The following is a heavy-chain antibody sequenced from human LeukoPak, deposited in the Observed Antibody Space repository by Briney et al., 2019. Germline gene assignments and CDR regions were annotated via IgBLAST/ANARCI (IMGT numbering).Heavy chain of an antibody. V-gene: IGHV3-30*04. CDR2: VSYDGNKK. CDR1: GFTFSRNA. CDR3: ARGLGCDAFDL. D-gene: IGHD1-26*01. Sequence: PGGSLRLSCAASGFTFSRNAMHWVRQAPGKGLEWAATVSYDGNKKHYADSVKGRFTISRDNSTNVMYMQMSSLRVEDTAVFYCARGLGCDAFDLWGQGTMVIVSS. J-gene: IGHJ3*01.